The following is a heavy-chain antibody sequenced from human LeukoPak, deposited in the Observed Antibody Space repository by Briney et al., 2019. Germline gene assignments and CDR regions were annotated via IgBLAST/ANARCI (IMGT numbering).Heavy chain of an antibody. CDR2: INTDGSDT. J-gene: IGHJ4*02. Sequence: PGGSLRLSCGASGFTFTTYCIRWVRQAPGKGLEWVSRINTDGSDTNYADSVKGRFTISRDNAKNTVYLQMNSLRAEDTAVYYCTRGKYGGYFIDYWGQGTLVTVSS. CDR1: GFTFTTYC. V-gene: IGHV3-74*01. CDR3: TRGKYGGYFIDY. D-gene: IGHD5-12*01.